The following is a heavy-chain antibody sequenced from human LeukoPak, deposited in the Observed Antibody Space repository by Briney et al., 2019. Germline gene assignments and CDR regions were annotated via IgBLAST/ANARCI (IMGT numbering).Heavy chain of an antibody. Sequence: GRSLRLSCAASGFTFDDYAMHWVRQAPGKGLEWVSGISWNSGSIGYADSVKGRFTISRDNAKNSLYLQMNSLRAEDTAVYYCARVPYYYGSGSYYSPFDYWGQGTLVTVSS. CDR2: ISWNSGSI. CDR1: GFTFDDYA. V-gene: IGHV3-9*01. D-gene: IGHD3-10*01. J-gene: IGHJ4*02. CDR3: ARVPYYYGSGSYYSPFDY.